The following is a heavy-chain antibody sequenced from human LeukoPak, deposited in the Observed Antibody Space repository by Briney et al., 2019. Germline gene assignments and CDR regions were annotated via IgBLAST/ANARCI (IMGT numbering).Heavy chain of an antibody. J-gene: IGHJ6*03. CDR3: EARSEEMATVSVWSNYYYYMDV. D-gene: IGHD5-24*01. V-gene: IGHV3-66*01. CDR2: IYSGVST. Sequence: GGSLRLSCAASGFTVSSNYMSWVRQAPGKGLEWVSVIYSGVSTYYADSVKGRFTISRDNSKNTLYLQMNSLRAEDTAVYYCEARSEEMATVSVWSNYYYYMDVWGKGTTVTISS. CDR1: GFTVSSNY.